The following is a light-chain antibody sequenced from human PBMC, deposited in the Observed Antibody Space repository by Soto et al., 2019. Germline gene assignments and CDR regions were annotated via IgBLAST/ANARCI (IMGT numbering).Light chain of an antibody. Sequence: QSALTQPASVSGSPGQSITISCTGTSSVVGGYNYVSWYQQHPGKAPKLMIYGVTNRPSGVSSRFSGSRSGNTASLTISGLQAEDEAEYFCNSYTSSSTFVFGTGTKLTVL. CDR2: GVT. V-gene: IGLV2-14*01. J-gene: IGLJ1*01. CDR1: SSVVGGYNY. CDR3: NSYTSSSTFV.